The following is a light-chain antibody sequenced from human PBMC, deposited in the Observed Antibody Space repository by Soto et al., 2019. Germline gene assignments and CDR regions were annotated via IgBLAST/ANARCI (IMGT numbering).Light chain of an antibody. J-gene: IGKJ1*01. Sequence: DIPMTQSPSTLSASVGDRVTITCRASQSVSGWLAWYQQKPGKAPNLLIYDASSLESGVPPRFSGSGSGTEFTLTISSLWPDDFATYYCQQYNTHSTFGQGTKVEIK. V-gene: IGKV1-5*01. CDR3: QQYNTHST. CDR1: QSVSGW. CDR2: DAS.